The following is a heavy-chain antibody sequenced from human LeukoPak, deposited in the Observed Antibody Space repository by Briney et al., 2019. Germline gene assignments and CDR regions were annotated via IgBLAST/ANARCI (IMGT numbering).Heavy chain of an antibody. J-gene: IGHJ4*02. CDR1: GFTFSSYA. V-gene: IGHV3-23*01. Sequence: PGGSLRLSCAAPGFTFSSYAMSWVRQAPGKGLEWVSAISGSGGSTYYADSVKGRFTISRDNSKNTLYLQMNSLRAEDTAVYYCAPWGDGYNGDYFDYWGQGTLVTVSS. D-gene: IGHD5-24*01. CDR3: APWGDGYNGDYFDY. CDR2: ISGSGGST.